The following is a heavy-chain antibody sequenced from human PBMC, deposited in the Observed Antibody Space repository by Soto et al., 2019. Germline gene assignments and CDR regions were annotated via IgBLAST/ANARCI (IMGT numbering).Heavy chain of an antibody. D-gene: IGHD3-22*01. Sequence: GASVKVSCKASGYAFTSYGISWVRQAPGQGLEWMGWISAYNGNTNYAQKLQGRVTMTTDTSTSTAYMELRSLRSDDTAVYYCARGHPMIVVVPVRPWGQGTLVTVSS. CDR1: GYAFTSYG. J-gene: IGHJ5*02. CDR3: ARGHPMIVVVPVRP. CDR2: ISAYNGNT. V-gene: IGHV1-18*01.